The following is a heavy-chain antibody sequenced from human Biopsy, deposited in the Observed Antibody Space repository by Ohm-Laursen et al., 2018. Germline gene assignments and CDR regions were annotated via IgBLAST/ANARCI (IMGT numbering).Heavy chain of an antibody. J-gene: IGHJ5*01. Sequence: ASVKVSCKAPGYTFTGYHVHWVRQAPGQGLEWMGWINAKTGDTNYAQKFQGRVTMTRDTSISTTYMELRRLTSDDTAVFYCARELGDFWGGRQFDFWGQGTLVTVSS. D-gene: IGHD3-3*01. CDR1: GYTFTGYH. CDR3: ARELGDFWGGRQFDF. V-gene: IGHV1-2*02. CDR2: INAKTGDT.